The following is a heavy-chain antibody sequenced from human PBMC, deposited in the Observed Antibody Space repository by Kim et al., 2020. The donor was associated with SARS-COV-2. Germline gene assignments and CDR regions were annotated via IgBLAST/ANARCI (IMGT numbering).Heavy chain of an antibody. CDR1: GYSFTSYW. Sequence: GESLRISCKGSGYSFTSYWISWVRQMPGKGLEWMGRIYPSDSYTNYSPSFQGHVTISADKSISTAYLQWSSLKASDTAMYYCARLIAAGYYYYYGMDVWGQGTTVTVSS. D-gene: IGHD6-13*01. CDR3: ARLIAAGYYYYYGMDV. CDR2: IYPSDSYT. V-gene: IGHV5-10-1*01. J-gene: IGHJ6*02.